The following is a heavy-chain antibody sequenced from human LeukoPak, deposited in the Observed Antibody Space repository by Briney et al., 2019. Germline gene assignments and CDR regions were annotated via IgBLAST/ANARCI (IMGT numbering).Heavy chain of an antibody. J-gene: IGHJ5*02. CDR1: GYTFTGYY. Sequence: GASVKVSCTASGYTFTGYYMHWVRQAPGQGREWMGWINPNSGGTNYAQKFQGRVTMTRDTSISTAYMELSRLRSDDTAVYYWARARRGSGVNWFDPWGQGTLVTVSS. CDR3: ARARRGSGVNWFDP. V-gene: IGHV1-2*02. D-gene: IGHD3-10*01. CDR2: INPNSGGT.